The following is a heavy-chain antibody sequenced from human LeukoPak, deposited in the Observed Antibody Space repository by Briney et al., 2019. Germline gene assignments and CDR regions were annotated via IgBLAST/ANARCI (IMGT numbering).Heavy chain of an antibody. J-gene: IGHJ4*02. CDR3: ARDYIRSYPQYYFDY. CDR1: GFTFINYP. V-gene: IGHV3-30-3*01. Sequence: GGSLLLSCAASGFTFINYPMHWVRQAPGKGLEWVAVISYDGSNKYYADSVKGRFTISRDNSKNTLYLQMNSLRAEDTAVYYCARDYIRSYPQYYFDYWGQGTLVTVSS. CDR2: ISYDGSNK. D-gene: IGHD4-17*01.